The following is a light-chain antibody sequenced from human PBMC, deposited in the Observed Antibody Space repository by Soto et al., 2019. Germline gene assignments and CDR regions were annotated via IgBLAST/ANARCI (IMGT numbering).Light chain of an antibody. CDR2: KAS. Sequence: CTMSAFGGGVDLVTCRASQSISSWLAWYQQKPGKAPKLLIYKASSLESGVPSRFSGSGSGTEFALTIRCLQPDYSAPSYCQQYNSDPITFAQGTQLEIK. CDR1: QSISSW. CDR3: QQYNSDPIT. J-gene: IGKJ5*01. V-gene: IGKV1-5*03.